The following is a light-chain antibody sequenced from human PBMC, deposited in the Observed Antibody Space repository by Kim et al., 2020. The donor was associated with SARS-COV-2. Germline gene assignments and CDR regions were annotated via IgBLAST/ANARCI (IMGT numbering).Light chain of an antibody. J-gene: IGKJ4*01. CDR3: QQYNNYPLT. Sequence: ASVGDRVTITCRTSQGINSFLAWYQQKSGTAPKLLIYDASNLESGVPSRFSGSGSGTHFTLTITSLQPEDFATYFCQQYNNYPLTFGGGTKVDIK. CDR1: QGINSF. CDR2: DAS. V-gene: IGKV1D-13*01.